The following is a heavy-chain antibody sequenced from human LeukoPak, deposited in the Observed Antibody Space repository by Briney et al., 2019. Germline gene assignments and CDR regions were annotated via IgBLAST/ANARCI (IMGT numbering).Heavy chain of an antibody. J-gene: IGHJ4*02. Sequence: SGGSLRLSCAASRFTVSSNYMSWVRQAPGKGLEWVSFIYSSGSTYYADSVRGRFTISRDNSNNTLYLQMNRLRVEDTAVYYCARGRFGLSLDYWGQGTLVTVSS. CDR1: RFTVSSNY. D-gene: IGHD3-16*01. V-gene: IGHV3-66*01. CDR3: ARGRFGLSLDY. CDR2: IYSSGST.